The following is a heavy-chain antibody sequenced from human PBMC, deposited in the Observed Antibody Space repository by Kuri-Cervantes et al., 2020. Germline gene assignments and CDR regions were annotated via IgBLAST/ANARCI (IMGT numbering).Heavy chain of an antibody. Sequence: SDTLSLTCTASGGSINSADYFWSWIRQPPGKGLEWIGYIYYSGSAYYNPSLKGRVTISVATSKNHFSLKLSSVTAADTAVYYCARDYIVVVPAALSYYYYGMDVWGQGTTVTVSS. CDR3: ARDYIVVVPAALSYYYYGMDV. CDR1: GGSINSADYF. D-gene: IGHD2-2*01. J-gene: IGHJ6*02. CDR2: IYYSGSA. V-gene: IGHV4-30-4*02.